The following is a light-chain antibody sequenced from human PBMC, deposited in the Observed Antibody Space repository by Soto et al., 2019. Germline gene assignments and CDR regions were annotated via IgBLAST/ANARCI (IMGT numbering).Light chain of an antibody. J-gene: IGLJ1*01. CDR1: SSDVGGYNY. V-gene: IGLV2-14*01. CDR2: DVN. Sequence: QSALTQPASVSGSPGQSITISCTGTSSDVGGYNYVSWYQQHPSKAPKLMIYDVNFRPSGVSNRFSGSNSGNTASLTISGLQDEDEADYYCTSYTDSSTLVFGTGTKLTVL. CDR3: TSYTDSSTLV.